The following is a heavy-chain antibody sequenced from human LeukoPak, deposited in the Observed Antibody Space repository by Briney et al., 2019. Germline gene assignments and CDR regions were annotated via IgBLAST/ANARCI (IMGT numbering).Heavy chain of an antibody. J-gene: IGHJ3*02. CDR1: GGSISSCY. CDR2: IYYTGST. Sequence: SETLSLTCIVSGGSISSCYWSWIRQPPGKGLEWIGYIYYTGSTNYNPSLKSRVTISVDTSKNQLSLKLRPVTAADTAVYYCARQDSGTYLNPLDIWGQGTVVTVSS. V-gene: IGHV4-59*08. D-gene: IGHD1-26*01. CDR3: ARQDSGTYLNPLDI.